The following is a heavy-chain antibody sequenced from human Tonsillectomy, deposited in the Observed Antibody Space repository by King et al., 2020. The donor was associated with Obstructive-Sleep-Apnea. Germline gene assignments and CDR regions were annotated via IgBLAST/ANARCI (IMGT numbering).Heavy chain of an antibody. CDR3: AAVYSSSWYGSFDY. J-gene: IGHJ4*02. D-gene: IGHD6-13*01. CDR1: GGSISSYY. CDR2: IYYSGST. Sequence: QLQESGPGLVKPSETLSLTCTVSGGSISSYYWSWIRQPPGKGLEWIGYIYYSGSTNYNPSLKSRDTISVDTSTNQFSLKRSSVTAADTAVYYCAAVYSSSWYGSFDYWGQGTLVTVSS. V-gene: IGHV4-59*01.